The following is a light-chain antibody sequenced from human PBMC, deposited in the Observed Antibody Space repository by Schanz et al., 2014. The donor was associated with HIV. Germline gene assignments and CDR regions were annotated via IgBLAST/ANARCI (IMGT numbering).Light chain of an antibody. CDR2: CPI. V-gene: IGLV1-40*01. Sequence: SGLTQRGSVSGAPGQRVTISCTGSSSNIGAGYDVHWYQQLPGTSPKLLIYCPIPLPSCFPDRFSGSKSGTSDSLAITGLQAEDEADYYCQSYDSSLSGSVFGGGTKLTVL. J-gene: IGLJ2*01. CDR1: SSNIGAGYD. CDR3: QSYDSSLSGSV.